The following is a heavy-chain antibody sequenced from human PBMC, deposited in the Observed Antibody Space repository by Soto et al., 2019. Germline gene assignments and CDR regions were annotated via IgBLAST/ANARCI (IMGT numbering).Heavy chain of an antibody. V-gene: IGHV4-31*03. D-gene: IGHD4-17*01. CDR3: ARRDTVTPSGLGY. CDR1: GGSISSGGYY. J-gene: IGHJ4*02. Sequence: QVQLQESGPGLVKPSQTLSLTCTVSGGSISSGGYYWSWIRQHPGKGLEWIGYIYYSGSTYYNPSLKSRVTISVDTSKNQSSLKLSAVTAADTAVYYCARRDTVTPSGLGYWGQGTLVTVSS. CDR2: IYYSGST.